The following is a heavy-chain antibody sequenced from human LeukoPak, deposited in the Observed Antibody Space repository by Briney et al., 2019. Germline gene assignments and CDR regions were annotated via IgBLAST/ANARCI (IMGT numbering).Heavy chain of an antibody. J-gene: IGHJ3*02. Sequence: PGGSLRLSCAASGFSVSRNYMNWVRQAPGKGLEWVSVMYIGGSTYYADSVRGRFTTSRDNSKNTLHLQMDNLRAEDTAVYYCAKDSDVYGIESPDALHIWGQGTMVTVSS. CDR2: MYIGGST. CDR3: AKDSDVYGIESPDALHI. CDR1: GFSVSRNY. V-gene: IGHV3-66*01. D-gene: IGHD2-8*01.